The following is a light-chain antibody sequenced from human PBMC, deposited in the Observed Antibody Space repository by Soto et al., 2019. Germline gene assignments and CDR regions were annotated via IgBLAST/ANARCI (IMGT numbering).Light chain of an antibody. J-gene: IGKJ2*01. CDR3: QQTYKTLRMYT. CDR1: QSVSSSY. V-gene: IGKV3-20*01. CDR2: NAF. Sequence: EIVLTQSPGTLSLSPGERATLSCRASQSVSSSYLAWYQQKPGQAPRLLIYNAFNRATGIPDRFSGSGSGTDFTLTISRLEPEDFATYYCQQTYKTLRMYTFGQGTKLEI.